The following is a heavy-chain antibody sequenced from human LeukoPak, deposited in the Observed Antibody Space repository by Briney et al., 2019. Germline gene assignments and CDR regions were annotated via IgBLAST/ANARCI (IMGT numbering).Heavy chain of an antibody. J-gene: IGHJ4*02. CDR1: GFTVSSNY. CDR2: IYVGGNT. CDR3: ARDPPVAGTG. V-gene: IGHV3-66*01. Sequence: PGGSLRLSCAASGFTVSSNYMSWVRQAPGKGLEWVSVIYVGGNTYYADSVKGRFTISRDNSKNTLYLQMNSLRVEDTAVYYCARDPPVAGTGWGQGTLVTVSS. D-gene: IGHD6-19*01.